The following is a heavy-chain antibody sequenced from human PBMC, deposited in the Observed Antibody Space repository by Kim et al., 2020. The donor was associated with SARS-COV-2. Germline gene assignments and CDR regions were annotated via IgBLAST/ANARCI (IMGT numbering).Heavy chain of an antibody. D-gene: IGHD3-10*01. Sequence: ITNYNPSLKSRVTISVYTSKNQFSLKLSSVTAADTAVYYCARDTGGVPTYWGQGTLVTVSS. CDR2: IT. CDR3: ARDTGGVPTY. V-gene: IGHV4-34*01. J-gene: IGHJ4*02.